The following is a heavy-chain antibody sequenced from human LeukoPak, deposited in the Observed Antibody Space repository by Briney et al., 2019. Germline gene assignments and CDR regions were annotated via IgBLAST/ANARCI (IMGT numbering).Heavy chain of an antibody. D-gene: IGHD3-10*01. CDR2: ISGSGGST. Sequence: GGSLRLSCAASGFTFSSYAMSWVRQAPGKGLEWVSAISGSGGSTYYADSVKGRFTISRDNAKNSLYLQMNSLRAEDTAVYYCARALWSGPVYYGMDVWGQGTTVTVSS. CDR3: ARALWSGPVYYGMDV. V-gene: IGHV3-23*01. J-gene: IGHJ6*02. CDR1: GFTFSSYA.